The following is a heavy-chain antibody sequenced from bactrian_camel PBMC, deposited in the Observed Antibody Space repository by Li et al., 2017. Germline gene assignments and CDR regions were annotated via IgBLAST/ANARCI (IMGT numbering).Heavy chain of an antibody. J-gene: IGHJ4*01. D-gene: IGHD1*01. CDR1: GFTFGDRD. CDR3: AARSGCYSGLGRVMEYSY. CDR2: IALDGST. V-gene: IGHV3S55*01. Sequence: HVQLVESGGGSVQPGETLTLSCTIAGFTFGDRDMGWYRQAPGKVCELVSTIALDGSTFYAESVKGRFTISRDNAKNTLYLQMNSLKPEDTAMYYCAARSGCYSGLGRVMEYSYWGQGTQVTVS.